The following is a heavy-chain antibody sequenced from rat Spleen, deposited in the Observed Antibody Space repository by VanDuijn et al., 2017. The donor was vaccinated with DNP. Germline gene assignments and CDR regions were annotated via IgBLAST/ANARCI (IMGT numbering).Heavy chain of an antibody. V-gene: IGHV5S23*01. J-gene: IGHJ3*01. D-gene: IGHD1-4*01. Sequence: EVQLVESGGGLVQPGRSLKLSCAASGLTFSYYAMAWVRQAPTKGLEWVASISNSGSETKYRDSVKGRFTISRDDAKSSLYLQMNSLKSEDTATYYCARRDYPVPAYWGQGTLVTVSS. CDR1: GLTFSYYA. CDR3: ARRDYPVPAY. CDR2: ISNSGSET.